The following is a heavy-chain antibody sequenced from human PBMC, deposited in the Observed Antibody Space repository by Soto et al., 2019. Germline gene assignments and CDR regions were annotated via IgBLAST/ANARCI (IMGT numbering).Heavy chain of an antibody. CDR2: IYYSGST. V-gene: IGHV4-59*01. Sequence: SETLSLTCTVSGGSISSYYWSWIRQPPGKGPEWIGYIYYSGSTNYNPSLKSRVTISVDTSKNQFPLKLSSVTAADTAVYYCARDRGGYDYYYYGMDVWGQGTTVTVSS. J-gene: IGHJ6*02. D-gene: IGHD5-12*01. CDR3: ARDRGGYDYYYYGMDV. CDR1: GGSISSYY.